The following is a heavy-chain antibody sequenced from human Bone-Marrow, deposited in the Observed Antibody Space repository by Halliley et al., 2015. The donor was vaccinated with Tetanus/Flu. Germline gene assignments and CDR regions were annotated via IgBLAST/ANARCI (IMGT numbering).Heavy chain of an antibody. CDR2: VSDSGDST. J-gene: IGHJ4*02. CDR3: ARNFGERYCFDH. Sequence: VSVVSDSGDSTDYADSVKGRFTISRDYFKNTLYLQMNSLRAGDTAVYYCARNFGERYCFDHWGQGTLVTVSS. D-gene: IGHD3-3*01. V-gene: IGHV3-23*01.